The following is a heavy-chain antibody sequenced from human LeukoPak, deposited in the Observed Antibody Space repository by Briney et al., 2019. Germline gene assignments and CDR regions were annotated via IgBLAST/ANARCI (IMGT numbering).Heavy chain of an antibody. CDR3: ARVGLRRYYDSSGYPVGGSHYFDY. V-gene: IGHV3-11*01. Sequence: GGSLRLSCAASGFTFSDYYMSWIRQAPGKGLEWVSYNSSSGSTIYYADSVKGRFTISRDNAKNSLYLQMNSLRAEDTAVYYCARVGLRRYYDSSGYPVGGSHYFDYWGQGTLVTVSS. CDR2: NSSSGSTI. D-gene: IGHD3-22*01. CDR1: GFTFSDYY. J-gene: IGHJ4*02.